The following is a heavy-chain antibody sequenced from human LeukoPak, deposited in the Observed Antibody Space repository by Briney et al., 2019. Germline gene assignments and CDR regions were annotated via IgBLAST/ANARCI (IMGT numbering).Heavy chain of an antibody. CDR1: GGSISSYY. CDR3: ARGDLYYYGSGGYNWFDP. V-gene: IGHV4-59*01. CDR2: IYYSGST. Sequence: PSETLSLTCTVSGGSISSYYWSWIRQPPGKGLEWIGYIYYSGSTNYNPSLKSRVTISVDTSKNQFSLKLSSVTAADTAVYYCARGDLYYYGSGGYNWFDPWGQGTLVTVSS. J-gene: IGHJ5*02. D-gene: IGHD3-10*01.